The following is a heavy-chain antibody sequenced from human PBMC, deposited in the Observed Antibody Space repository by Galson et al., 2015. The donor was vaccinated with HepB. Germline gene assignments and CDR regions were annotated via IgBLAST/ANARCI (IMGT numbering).Heavy chain of an antibody. CDR2: MWYDGSNK. D-gene: IGHD1-26*01. Sequence: SLRLSCAASGFTFSSYGMHWVRQAPGKGLEWVAVMWYDGSNKYYADSVKGRFTISRDNSKNTLYLQMNSLRAEDTAVYYCARDSGGSYYMGNGGVDYWGQGTLVTVSS. V-gene: IGHV3-33*01. J-gene: IGHJ4*02. CDR3: ARDSGGSYYMGNGGVDY. CDR1: GFTFSSYG.